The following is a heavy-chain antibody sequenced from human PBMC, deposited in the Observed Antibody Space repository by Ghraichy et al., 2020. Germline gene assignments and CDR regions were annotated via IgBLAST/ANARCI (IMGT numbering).Heavy chain of an antibody. Sequence: GGSLRLSCTASGFTFGDYAMSWVRQAPGKGLEWVGFIRSKAYGGTTEYAASVKGRFTISRDDSKSIAYLQMNSLKTEDTAVYYCTREGPDGYNYIDDAFDIWGQGTMVTVSS. CDR2: IRSKAYGGTT. V-gene: IGHV3-49*04. CDR1: GFTFGDYA. J-gene: IGHJ3*02. CDR3: TREGPDGYNYIDDAFDI. D-gene: IGHD5-24*01.